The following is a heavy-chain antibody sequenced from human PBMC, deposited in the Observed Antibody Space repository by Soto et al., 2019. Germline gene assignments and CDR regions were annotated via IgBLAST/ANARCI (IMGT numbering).Heavy chain of an antibody. CDR1: GFTFSSYG. Sequence: QVQLVESGGGVVQPGRSLRLSCAASGFTFSSYGMHWVRQAPGKGLEWVAVIWYDGSNKYYADSVKGRFTISRDNSKNTRYLQMNSLRAEDTAVYYCARDGSYGDYPALYGMDVWGQGTTVTVSS. V-gene: IGHV3-33*01. CDR3: ARDGSYGDYPALYGMDV. CDR2: IWYDGSNK. D-gene: IGHD4-17*01. J-gene: IGHJ6*02.